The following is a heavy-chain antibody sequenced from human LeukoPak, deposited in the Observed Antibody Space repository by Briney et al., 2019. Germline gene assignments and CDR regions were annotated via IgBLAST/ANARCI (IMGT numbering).Heavy chain of an antibody. CDR1: GFTFISYG. CDR3: ARDVTWFGELPRGYYYYGMDV. V-gene: IGHV3-33*01. D-gene: IGHD3-10*01. CDR2: IWYDGSNK. Sequence: GRSLRLSRVASGFTFISYGMHGVRQAPGKGLEWVAVIWYDGSNKYYEDSVKGRFTISRDNSKNKLYLQMNSLRAEDTAVYYCARDVTWFGELPRGYYYYGMDVWGQGTTVTVSS. J-gene: IGHJ6*02.